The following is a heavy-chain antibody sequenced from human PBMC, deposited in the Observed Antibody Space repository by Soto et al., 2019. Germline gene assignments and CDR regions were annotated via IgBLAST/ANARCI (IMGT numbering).Heavy chain of an antibody. J-gene: IGHJ6*03. CDR2: TYYRSKWYN. CDR3: ASWPVAGNYYYYYMDV. D-gene: IGHD6-19*01. CDR1: GDSVSSNSAA. Sequence: PSQTLSLTCAISGDSVSSNSAAWNWIRQSPSRGLEWLGRTYYRSKWYNDYAVSVKSRITINPDTSKNQFSLQLNSVTPEDTAVYYCASWPVAGNYYYYYMDVWGKGTTVTVSS. V-gene: IGHV6-1*01.